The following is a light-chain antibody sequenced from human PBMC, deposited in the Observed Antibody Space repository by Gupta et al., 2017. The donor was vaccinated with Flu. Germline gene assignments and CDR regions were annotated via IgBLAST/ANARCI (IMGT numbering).Light chain of an antibody. CDR2: AAS. CDR3: QQSYSTPPLT. Sequence: SSLSASVGDRVTITCRASQSISSYLNWYQQKPGKAPKLLIYAASSLQSGVPSRFSGSGSGTDFTLTISSLQPEDFATYYCQQSYSTPPLTFGGGTKVEIK. CDR1: QSISSY. V-gene: IGKV1-39*01. J-gene: IGKJ4*01.